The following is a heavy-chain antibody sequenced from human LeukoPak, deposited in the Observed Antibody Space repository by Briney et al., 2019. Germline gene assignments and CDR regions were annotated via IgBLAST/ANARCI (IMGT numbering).Heavy chain of an antibody. CDR3: ARGTLYYDFWSGPYY. V-gene: IGHV4-34*01. J-gene: IGHJ4*02. Sequence: SETLSLTCAVYGGSFSGYYWSWIRQPPGKGLEWIGEINHSGSTNYNPSLKSRDTISADTSKNQFSLKLSSVTAADTAVYYCARGTLYYDFWSGPYYWGQGTLVTVSS. D-gene: IGHD3-3*01. CDR2: INHSGST. CDR1: GGSFSGYY.